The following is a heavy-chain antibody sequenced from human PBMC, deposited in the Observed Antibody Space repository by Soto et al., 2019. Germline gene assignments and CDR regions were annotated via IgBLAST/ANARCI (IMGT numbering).Heavy chain of an antibody. Sequence: QVQLQESGPGLVKPSQTLSLTCTVSGGSISSGGYYWSWIRQHPGKGLEWSGYIYNSRSTSYNPFLKSRFTLSADTAKNQFSLRLTSVTAADTAGYYCARPYDNNIPYWVHPWGQGTLVTVSS. J-gene: IGHJ5*02. V-gene: IGHV4-31*03. CDR2: IYNSRST. CDR1: GGSISSGGYY. CDR3: ARPYDNNIPYWVHP. D-gene: IGHD1-1*01.